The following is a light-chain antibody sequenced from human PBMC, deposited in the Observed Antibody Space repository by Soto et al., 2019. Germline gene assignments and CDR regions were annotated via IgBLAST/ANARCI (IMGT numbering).Light chain of an antibody. V-gene: IGLV2-14*01. CDR3: SSYTSISTYV. CDR2: EVS. Sequence: QSAPSQPASVSGSPGQSITISCTATSSDVGGFNYVSWVQQHPGKAPKLMIYEVSNRPSGVSNRFSGSKSGNTASLTISGLQAEDEADYYCSSYTSISTYVFGTGTKVTVL. J-gene: IGLJ1*01. CDR1: SSDVGGFNY.